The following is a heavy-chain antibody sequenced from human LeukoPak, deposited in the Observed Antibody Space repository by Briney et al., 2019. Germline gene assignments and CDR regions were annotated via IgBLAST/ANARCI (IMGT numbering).Heavy chain of an antibody. CDR1: GGSISSSSYY. Sequence: SETLSLTCTVSGGSISSSSYYWGWVRQPPGKGLEWIGSIYYSGSTYYNPSLKSRVTISVDTSKNQFSLKRSSVTAADTAVYYCARQPRYCSSTSCYMDYWGQGTLVTVSS. J-gene: IGHJ4*02. V-gene: IGHV4-39*01. CDR2: IYYSGST. CDR3: ARQPRYCSSTSCYMDY. D-gene: IGHD2-2*02.